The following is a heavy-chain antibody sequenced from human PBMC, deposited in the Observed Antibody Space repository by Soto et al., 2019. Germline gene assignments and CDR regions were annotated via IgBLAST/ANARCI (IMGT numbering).Heavy chain of an antibody. J-gene: IGHJ5*01. CDR2: TYYRSRWQT. CDR1: GDSVSSNDAT. CDR3: ARLIGNSWLDS. V-gene: IGHV6-1*01. Sequence: QVQLQQSGPGLVKPSQTLSLTCAISGDSVSSNDATWDWIRQSPSRGLEWLGRTYYRSRWQTEYAISVKSRISINPDTTNNQVSLQLNSVTPDDTAVYYCARLIGNSWLDSWGQGTLVTVSS. D-gene: IGHD3-16*01.